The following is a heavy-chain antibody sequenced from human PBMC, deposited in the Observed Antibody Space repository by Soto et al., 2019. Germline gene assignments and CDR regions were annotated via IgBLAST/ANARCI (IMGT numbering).Heavy chain of an antibody. D-gene: IGHD5-18*01. V-gene: IGHV3-30-3*01. Sequence: GGSLRLSCAASGFTFSSYAMHWVRQAPGKGLEWVAVISYDGSNKYYADSVKGRFTISRDNSKNTLYLQMNSLRAEDTAVYYCARDEIQLWDYYFDDWGQGTLVTVSS. CDR3: ARDEIQLWDYYFDD. CDR1: GFTFSSYA. CDR2: ISYDGSNK. J-gene: IGHJ4*02.